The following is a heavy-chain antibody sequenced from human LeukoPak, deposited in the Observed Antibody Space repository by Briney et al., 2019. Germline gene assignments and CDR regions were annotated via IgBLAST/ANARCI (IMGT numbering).Heavy chain of an antibody. D-gene: IGHD3-22*01. CDR3: ATDAYYYDSSGYSTSVHYFDY. V-gene: IGHV1-69*05. CDR2: IIPIFGTA. CDR1: GGTFSSYA. J-gene: IGHJ4*02. Sequence: GASVKVSCKASGGTFSSYAISWVRQAPGQGLEWMGGIIPIFGTANYAQKFQGRVTITTDESTSTAYMELSRLRSDDTAVYYCATDAYYYDSSGYSTSVHYFDYWGQGTLVTVSS.